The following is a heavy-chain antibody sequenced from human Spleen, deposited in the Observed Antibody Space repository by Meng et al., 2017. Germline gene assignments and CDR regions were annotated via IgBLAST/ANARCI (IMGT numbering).Heavy chain of an antibody. CDR3: AREPYGSGNWFDP. CDR2: IYTSGST. D-gene: IGHD3-10*01. V-gene: IGHV4-4*07. J-gene: IGHJ5*02. CDR1: GGSISSYY. Sequence: SETLSLTCTVSGGSISSYYWSWIRQPAGKGLEWIGRIYTSGSTNYNPSLKSRVTISMDTSRSQLSLKLTSVTAADTAVYYCAREPYGSGNWFDPWGQGTLVTVSS.